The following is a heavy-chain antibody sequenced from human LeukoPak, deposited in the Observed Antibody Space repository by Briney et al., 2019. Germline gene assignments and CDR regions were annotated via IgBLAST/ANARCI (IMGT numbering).Heavy chain of an antibody. D-gene: IGHD6-6*01. CDR3: AKDLAARPSYYYYGMDV. CDR2: IHTSGDT. J-gene: IGHJ6*02. CDR1: GLTGSHNY. Sequence: GGSLRLSCAASGLTGSHNYVSWVRQAPGKGLEWVSAIHTSGDTCYADSVKGRFTISRDNSKNTLYLQMNSLRAEDTAVYYCAKDLAARPSYYYYGMDVWGQGTTVTVSS. V-gene: IGHV3-53*01.